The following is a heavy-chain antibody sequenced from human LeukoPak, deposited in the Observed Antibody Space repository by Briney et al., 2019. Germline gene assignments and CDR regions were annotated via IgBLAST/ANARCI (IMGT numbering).Heavy chain of an antibody. J-gene: IGHJ4*02. CDR1: GYSFTSSW. D-gene: IGHD6-13*01. Sequence: GESLKISCKGSGYSFTSSWIGWVRQMPGKGLKWMGIIYPGDSDTRYSPSFQGQVTISADKSISTAYLQWSSLKASDTAMYYCARLGIAAAGLFGYWGQGTLVTVSS. CDR2: IYPGDSDT. V-gene: IGHV5-51*01. CDR3: ARLGIAAAGLFGY.